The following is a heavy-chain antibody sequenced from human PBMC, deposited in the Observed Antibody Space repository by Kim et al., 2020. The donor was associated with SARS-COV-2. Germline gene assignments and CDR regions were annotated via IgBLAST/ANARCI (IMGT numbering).Heavy chain of an antibody. V-gene: IGHV3-48*02. CDR3: ARDRLDFWSGYHYGMDV. Sequence: KGRFTISRDNDKISLYLQMNSLRDEDTAVYYCARDRLDFWSGYHYGMDVWGQGTTVTVSS. J-gene: IGHJ6*02. D-gene: IGHD3-3*01.